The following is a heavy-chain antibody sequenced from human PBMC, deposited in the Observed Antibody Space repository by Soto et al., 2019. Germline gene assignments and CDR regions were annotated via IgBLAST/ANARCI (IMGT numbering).Heavy chain of an antibody. CDR2: IKGDGSEK. CDR3: AKDVR. V-gene: IGHV3-7*05. CDR1: GFTFSSHW. J-gene: IGHJ4*02. Sequence: EVQLVESGGDLVQPGGSLRLSCAASGFTFSSHWMSWVRQAPGKGLEWVANIKGDGSEKYYVDSVKGRFTISRDNDKNSLYLQMNSLRVEDTALYYCAKDVRWGQGTLVTVSS.